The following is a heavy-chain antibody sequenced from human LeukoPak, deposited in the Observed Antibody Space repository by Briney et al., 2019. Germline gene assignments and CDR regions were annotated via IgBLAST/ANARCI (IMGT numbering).Heavy chain of an antibody. CDR1: DFTFTSYA. Sequence: GGSLRLSCAASDFTFTSYAMSWVRQAPGKGLEWVSTVSGSGSNTYYADSVKGRCTISRDNSKSTLYLQMNSLRAEDTAMYYCAKSDWYKRGEPDYFDYWGQGSLVTVSS. CDR2: VSGSGSNT. CDR3: AKSDWYKRGEPDYFDY. J-gene: IGHJ4*02. D-gene: IGHD6-19*01. V-gene: IGHV3-23*01.